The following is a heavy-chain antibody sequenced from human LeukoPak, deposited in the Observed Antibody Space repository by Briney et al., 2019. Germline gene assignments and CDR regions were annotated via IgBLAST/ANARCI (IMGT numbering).Heavy chain of an antibody. CDR1: GYTFTSYG. Sequence: ASVKVSCKASGYTFTSYGISWVRQAPGQGLEWMGWISAYNGNTNYAQKLQGRVTMTTDTSTSTAYMELRSLRSDDTAVYYCATGYGDYGHWYFDLWGRGTLVTVSS. CDR3: ATGYGDYGHWYFDL. CDR2: ISAYNGNT. J-gene: IGHJ2*01. V-gene: IGHV1-18*01. D-gene: IGHD4-17*01.